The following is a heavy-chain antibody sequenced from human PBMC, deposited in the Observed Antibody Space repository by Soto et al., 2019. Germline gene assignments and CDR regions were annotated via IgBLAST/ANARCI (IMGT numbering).Heavy chain of an antibody. CDR2: INHSGST. Sequence: KPSETLSLTCAVYGGSFSGYYWSWIRQPPGKGLEWIGEINHSGSTNYNPSLKSRVTISVDTSKNQFSLKLSSVTAADTAVYYCARERARAYYYYYGMDVWGQGTTVTVSS. J-gene: IGHJ6*02. V-gene: IGHV4-34*01. CDR1: GGSFSGYY. CDR3: ARERARAYYYYYGMDV.